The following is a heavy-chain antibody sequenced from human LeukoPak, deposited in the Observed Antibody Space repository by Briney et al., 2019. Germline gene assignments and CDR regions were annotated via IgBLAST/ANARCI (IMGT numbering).Heavy chain of an antibody. CDR2: ISSSSSYI. V-gene: IGHV3-21*01. D-gene: IGHD3-10*02. CDR1: GFTFSSYS. J-gene: IGHJ6*04. Sequence: GGSLRVSCAASGFTFSSYSMNWVRQAPGKGLEWVSSISSSSSYIYYADSVKGRFTISRDNATNSLYLQMNSLRAEDTAVYYCAELGITMIGGVWGKGTTVTISS. CDR3: AELGITMIGGV.